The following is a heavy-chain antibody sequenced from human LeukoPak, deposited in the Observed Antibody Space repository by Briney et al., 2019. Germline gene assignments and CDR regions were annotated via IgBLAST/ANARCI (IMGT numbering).Heavy chain of an antibody. D-gene: IGHD1-26*01. V-gene: IGHV4-39*01. CDR3: ARRSPKDYYYMDV. J-gene: IGHJ6*03. CDR1: GGSISSSSYY. Sequence: TAGVTLSLTCTVSGGSISSSSYYWGWIRQPPGKGLEWIVCFDYSGITYYNPSLKSRVTISVDTSKNQLSLKLSSVTAADTAVYYCARRSPKDYYYMDVWGKGTTVTVYS. CDR2: FDYSGIT.